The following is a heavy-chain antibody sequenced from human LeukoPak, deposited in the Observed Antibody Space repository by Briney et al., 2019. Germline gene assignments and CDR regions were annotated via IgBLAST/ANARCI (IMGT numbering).Heavy chain of an antibody. Sequence: ASVKVSCKASGYTFTSYDINWVRQATGQGLEWMGWMNPNSGNTGYAQKFQGRVTMTRNTSISTAYMELSSLRSEDTAVYYCARGDMVRGVRVFVYWGQGTLGTVSS. D-gene: IGHD3-10*01. V-gene: IGHV1-8*01. CDR1: GYTFTSYD. J-gene: IGHJ4*02. CDR3: ARGDMVRGVRVFVY. CDR2: MNPNSGNT.